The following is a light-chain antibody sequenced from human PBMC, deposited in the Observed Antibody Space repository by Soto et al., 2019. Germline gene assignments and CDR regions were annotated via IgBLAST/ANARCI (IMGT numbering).Light chain of an antibody. Sequence: QSALTQPASVSGSPGQSITISCTGTRSDVGDYKYVSWYQQHPGKAPKLMIYEVSNRPSGVSNRFSGSKSGNTASLTISGLQAEDEADYQCSSYTSTTTLFGGGTKLTVL. CDR2: EVS. CDR1: RSDVGDYKY. J-gene: IGLJ2*01. CDR3: SSYTSTTTL. V-gene: IGLV2-14*01.